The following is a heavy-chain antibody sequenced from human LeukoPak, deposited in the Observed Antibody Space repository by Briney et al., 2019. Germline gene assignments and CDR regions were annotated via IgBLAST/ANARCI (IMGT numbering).Heavy chain of an antibody. Sequence: SETLSLTCTVSGGSISSSSYYWGWIRQPPGKGLEWIGYIYHSGSTYYNPSLKSRVTISVDRSKNQFSLKLSSVTAADTAVYYCASILEWLETDYWGRGTLVTVSS. CDR3: ASILEWLETDY. CDR1: GGSISSSSYY. J-gene: IGHJ4*02. CDR2: IYHSGST. D-gene: IGHD3-3*01. V-gene: IGHV4-39*07.